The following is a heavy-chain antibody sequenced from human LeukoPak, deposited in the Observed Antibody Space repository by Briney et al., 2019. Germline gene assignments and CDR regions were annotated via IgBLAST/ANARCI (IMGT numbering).Heavy chain of an antibody. D-gene: IGHD4-17*01. CDR2: ISSSSSYI. CDR3: ARDGRRYGDYDVGFDY. J-gene: IGHJ4*02. CDR1: GFTFSSYN. Sequence: GGSLRLSCAASGFTFSSYNMNWVRQAPGKGLEWVSSISSSSSYIYYADSVKGRFTISRDNAKNSLYLQVNSLRAEDTAVYYCARDGRRYGDYDVGFDYWGQGTLVTVSS. V-gene: IGHV3-21*01.